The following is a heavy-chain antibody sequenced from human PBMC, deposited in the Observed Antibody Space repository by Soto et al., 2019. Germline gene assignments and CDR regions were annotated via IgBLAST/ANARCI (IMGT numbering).Heavy chain of an antibody. J-gene: IGHJ6*02. CDR3: ARVSGIYYYGMDV. V-gene: IGHV4-30-2*01. CDR2: IYHSGST. D-gene: IGHD3-10*01. Sequence: SETLSLTCAVSGGSISSGGYSWSWIRQPPGKGLEWIGYIYHSGSTYYNPSLKSRVTISADRSKNQFSLKLSSVTAADTAVYYCARVSGIYYYGMDVWGQGTTVTVS. CDR1: GGSISSGGYS.